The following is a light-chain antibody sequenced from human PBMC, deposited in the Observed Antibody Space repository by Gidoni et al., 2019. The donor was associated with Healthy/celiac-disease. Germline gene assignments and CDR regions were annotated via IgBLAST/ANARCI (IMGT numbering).Light chain of an antibody. Sequence: DIQLTQSPSFLSASVGDRVTITCRASQGISSYLAGYHQKPGKAPKLLICAASTLKHGVPSRFSGSGSGTEYTLTTSSLQPEDFATYYCQQLNSYPPWTFGQGTKVEIK. CDR3: QQLNSYPPWT. CDR2: AAS. CDR1: QGISSY. V-gene: IGKV1-9*01. J-gene: IGKJ1*01.